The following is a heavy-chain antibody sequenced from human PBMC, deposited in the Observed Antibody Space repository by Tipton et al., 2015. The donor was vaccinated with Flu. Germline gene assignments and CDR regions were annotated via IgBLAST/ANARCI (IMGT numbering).Heavy chain of an antibody. D-gene: IGHD2-15*01. CDR2: IYSIGST. Sequence: SLRLSCAASGFTVSTNYMSWVRQAPGKGLEWVSVIYSIGSTYYADSVKGRFTISRDNSKNTLYPQMNSLRVEDTAVYYCARDTSYCSGGSCDYWGQGTLVTVSS. J-gene: IGHJ4*02. CDR1: GFTVSTNY. V-gene: IGHV3-53*01. CDR3: ARDTSYCSGGSCDY.